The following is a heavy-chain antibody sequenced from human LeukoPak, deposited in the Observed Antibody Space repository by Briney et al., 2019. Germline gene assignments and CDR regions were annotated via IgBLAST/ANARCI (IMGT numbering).Heavy chain of an antibody. CDR3: ARDPYNGNYGDSYYYYMDV. CDR1: GFTFSTYN. J-gene: IGHJ6*03. Sequence: GGSLRLSCAASGFTFSTYNMNWVRQAPGKGLEWVSSITSSSSYTFYADSVKGRFTISRDNAKSSLYLQMNSLRAEDTAIYYCARDPYNGNYGDSYYYYMDVWGKGTTVTISS. CDR2: ITSSSSYT. V-gene: IGHV3-21*01. D-gene: IGHD1-26*01.